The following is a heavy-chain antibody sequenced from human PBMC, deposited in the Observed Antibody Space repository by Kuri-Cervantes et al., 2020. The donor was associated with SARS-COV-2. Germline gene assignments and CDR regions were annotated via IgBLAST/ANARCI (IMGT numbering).Heavy chain of an antibody. D-gene: IGHD3-3*01. CDR2: ISYDGSNK. Sequence: GESLKISCAASGFIFSTSGMHWVRQAPGKGLEWVAVISYDGSNKYYADSVKGRFTISRDNSKNTLYLQMNSLRAEDTAVYYCAKSFFGSGEYYYGMDVWGQGTTVTVSS. J-gene: IGHJ6*02. CDR1: GFIFSTSG. V-gene: IGHV3-30*18. CDR3: AKSFFGSGEYYYGMDV.